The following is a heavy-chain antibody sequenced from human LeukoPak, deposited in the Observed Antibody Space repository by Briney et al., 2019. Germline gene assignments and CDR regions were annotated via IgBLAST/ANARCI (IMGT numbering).Heavy chain of an antibody. CDR2: IYHSGST. V-gene: IGHV4-31*03. CDR1: GGSLSSGGYY. D-gene: IGHD3-22*01. Sequence: SETLSLTCTVSGGSLSSGGYYWSWIRQYPEKGLEWIGYIYHSGSTYYNPSLQSRVSISLDMSRNQFSLKLTSVTAADTAVYYCARGYHYYDSSGYNRWGQGTLVTVSS. CDR3: ARGYHYYDSSGYNR. J-gene: IGHJ4*02.